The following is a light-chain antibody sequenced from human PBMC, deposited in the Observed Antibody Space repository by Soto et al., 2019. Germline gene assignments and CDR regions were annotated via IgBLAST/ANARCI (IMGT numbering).Light chain of an antibody. CDR2: GAS. CDR1: QSVNSH. J-gene: IGKJ1*01. Sequence: DILMTQAPATLSVSPGERATLSCRASQSVNSHLAWYQQKPGQAPRVLIYGASTRSSGVPARLSGSGSGTEFTLTISSLQSEDLAVYYCQHYDNWPLTFGQGTKVEIK. V-gene: IGKV3-15*01. CDR3: QHYDNWPLT.